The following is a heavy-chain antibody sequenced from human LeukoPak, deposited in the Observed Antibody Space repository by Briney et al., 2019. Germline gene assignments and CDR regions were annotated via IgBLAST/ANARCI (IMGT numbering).Heavy chain of an antibody. J-gene: IGHJ5*02. D-gene: IGHD1-26*01. Sequence: GGSLRLSCAASGFTFSNAWMSWVRQAPGKGLEWVGRIKSKTDGGTTDYAAPVKGRFTISRDDSKNTLYLQMNSLKTEDTAVYYCTTDVGKWYNRFDPWGQGTLVTVSS. CDR2: IKSKTDGGTT. CDR3: TTDVGKWYNRFDP. V-gene: IGHV3-15*01. CDR1: GFTFSNAW.